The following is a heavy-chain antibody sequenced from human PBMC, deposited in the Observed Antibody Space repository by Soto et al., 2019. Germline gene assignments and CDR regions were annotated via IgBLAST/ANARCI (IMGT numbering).Heavy chain of an antibody. Sequence: GGSLRLSCTGSGFPFDDFAINWVRQAPGNGLEWVGLIRNQSYQETTEYAADSVKGRFTISRDNSRNTLYLQMNSLRTEDTAIYYCAKRSPSGTYYFDYWGQGTLVTVSS. D-gene: IGHD1-26*01. CDR3: AKRSPSGTYYFDY. CDR1: GFPFDDFA. J-gene: IGHJ4*02. CDR2: IRNQSYQETT. V-gene: IGHV3-49*04.